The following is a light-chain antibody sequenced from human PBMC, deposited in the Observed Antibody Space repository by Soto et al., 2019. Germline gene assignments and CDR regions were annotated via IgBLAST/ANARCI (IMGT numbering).Light chain of an antibody. CDR1: QGIAGW. CDR3: QQANSFPFT. V-gene: IGKV1-12*02. Sequence: DIQMTQSPSSVSASVGDRDTITCRASQGIAGWLAWFQQKPGKTPKLLIYGASSLESGVPARISGSGSGTDFTLTISSLQPEDFATYYCQQANSFPFTFGQGTRLEI. CDR2: GAS. J-gene: IGKJ5*01.